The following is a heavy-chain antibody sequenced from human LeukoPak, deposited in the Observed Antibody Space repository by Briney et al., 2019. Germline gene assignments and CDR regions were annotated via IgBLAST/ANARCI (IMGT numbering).Heavy chain of an antibody. D-gene: IGHD4-23*01. V-gene: IGHV4-61*02. CDR1: GGSISSGSYY. Sequence: PSQTLSLTCTVSGGSISSGSYYWSWIRQPAGKGLEWIGRIYTSGSTNYNPSLKSRVTMSVDTSKNQFSLKLSSVTAADTAVYYCAREVPLVATVVTYYYNMDVWGKGTTVIVSS. J-gene: IGHJ6*03. CDR2: IYTSGST. CDR3: AREVPLVATVVTYYYNMDV.